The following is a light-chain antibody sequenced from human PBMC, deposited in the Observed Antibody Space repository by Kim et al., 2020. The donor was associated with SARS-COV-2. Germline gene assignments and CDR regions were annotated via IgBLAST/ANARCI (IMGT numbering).Light chain of an antibody. CDR3: QQYKTYFPL. V-gene: IGKV1-5*03. Sequence: AAIGDRVTITCRASQDVSPFLAWYQHRPGLSPKLLSYKTSTLESGVPTMFSGSGSGTEFTLTISSLQPDDFATYYCQQYKTYFPLFGQGTKVDIK. CDR2: KTS. J-gene: IGKJ1*01. CDR1: QDVSPF.